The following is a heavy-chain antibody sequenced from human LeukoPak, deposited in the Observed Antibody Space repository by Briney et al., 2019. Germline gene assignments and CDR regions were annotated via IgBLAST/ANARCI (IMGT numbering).Heavy chain of an antibody. CDR3: ARDSYQDYYGRFDP. CDR1: GFTFRNHG. Sequence: GGSLRLSCGASGFTFRNHGMHWVRQAPGKRLEWVAVIWDDGNNKRYANSVNGRFTISRDNSENTLYLQMNGLTAEDTAMYYCARDSYQDYYGRFDPWGQGTLVIVSS. CDR2: IWDDGNNK. D-gene: IGHD3-10*01. J-gene: IGHJ5*02. V-gene: IGHV3-33*01.